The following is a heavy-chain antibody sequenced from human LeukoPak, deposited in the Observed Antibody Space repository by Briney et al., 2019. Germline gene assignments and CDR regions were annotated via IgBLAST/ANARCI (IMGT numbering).Heavy chain of an antibody. V-gene: IGHV1-18*01. J-gene: IGHJ4*02. CDR2: ISAYNGNT. D-gene: IGHD6-19*01. Sequence: ASVKVSCKASGYTFTSYGISWVRQAPGQGLEWMGWISAYNGNTNYAQKLQGRVTMTTDTSTSTAYMELRSLRSDDTAVYHCARDKIWQWEVHLQDYWGQGTLVTVSS. CDR1: GYTFTSYG. CDR3: ARDKIWQWEVHLQDY.